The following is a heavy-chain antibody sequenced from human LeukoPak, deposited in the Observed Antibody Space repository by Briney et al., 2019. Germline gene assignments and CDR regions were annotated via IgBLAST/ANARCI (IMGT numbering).Heavy chain of an antibody. Sequence: SETLSLTCTVSGGSISGSSYYWGWIRQPPGTGLEWIGSIYYSGSTYYNPSLKSRVTISVDTSKNQFSLKLSSVTAADTAVYYCARAGYSSGWYYFDYWGQGTLVTVSS. D-gene: IGHD6-19*01. CDR1: GGSISGSSYY. CDR2: IYYSGST. J-gene: IGHJ4*02. V-gene: IGHV4-39*07. CDR3: ARAGYSSGWYYFDY.